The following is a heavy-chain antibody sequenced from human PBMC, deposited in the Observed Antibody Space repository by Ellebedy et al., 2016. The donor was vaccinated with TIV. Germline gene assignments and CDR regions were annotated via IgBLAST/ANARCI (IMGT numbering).Heavy chain of an antibody. CDR2: ILYSGTT. CDR3: ARHGGMAVAGNIELSHGMDV. Sequence: MPSETLSLTCSVSGDSISRSSYYWGWIRQPPGKGLEWIGSILYSGTTYYNPSLKSRVTMSVDMSKNQFSLKLSSVTAADTAVYYCARHGGMAVAGNIELSHGMDVWGQGTTVTVSS. J-gene: IGHJ6*02. D-gene: IGHD6-19*01. V-gene: IGHV4-39*01. CDR1: GDSISRSSYY.